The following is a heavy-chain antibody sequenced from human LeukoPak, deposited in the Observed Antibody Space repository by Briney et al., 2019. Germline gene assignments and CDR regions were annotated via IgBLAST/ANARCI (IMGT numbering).Heavy chain of an antibody. CDR3: ARGPSSTEVRGVITSSSLDY. CDR2: IYHSGST. CDR1: GGSISSGGYY. Sequence: SETLSLTCTVSGGSISSGGYYWSWIRQPPGKGLEWIGYIYHSGSTYYNPSLKSRVTISVDRSKNQFSLKLSSVTAADTAVYYCARGPSSTEVRGVITSSSLDYWGQGTLVTVSS. J-gene: IGHJ4*02. D-gene: IGHD3-10*01. V-gene: IGHV4-30-2*01.